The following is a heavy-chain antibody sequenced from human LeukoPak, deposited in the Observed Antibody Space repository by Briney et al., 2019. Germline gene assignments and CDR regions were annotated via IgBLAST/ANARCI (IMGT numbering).Heavy chain of an antibody. CDR3: ANLWEMGY. CDR1: GFTFSDYW. V-gene: IGHV3-7*01. J-gene: IGHJ4*02. Sequence: RGSLRLSCAASGFTFSDYWMAWVRQAPGKGLEWAANIKQDGTDSYYVDSVRGRFTISRDNAKNSLFLQMNSLRAEDTAVYYCANLWEMGYWGQGTLVTVSS. CDR2: IKQDGTDS. D-gene: IGHD5-24*01.